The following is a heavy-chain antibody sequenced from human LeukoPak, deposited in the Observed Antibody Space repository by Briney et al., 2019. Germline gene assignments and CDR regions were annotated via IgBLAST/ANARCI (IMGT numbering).Heavy chain of an antibody. CDR1: GFTFDDYA. CDR3: AKDHIMSSTTVLDY. D-gene: IGHD5/OR15-5a*01. CDR2: ISWNSGSI. V-gene: IGHV3-9*01. Sequence: PGGSLRLSCAASGFTFDDYAMHWVRQAPGKGLEWVSGISWNSGSIGYADSVKGRFTISRDNAKNSLYLQMNSLRAEDTALYYCAKDHIMSSTTVLDYWGQGTLVTVSS. J-gene: IGHJ4*02.